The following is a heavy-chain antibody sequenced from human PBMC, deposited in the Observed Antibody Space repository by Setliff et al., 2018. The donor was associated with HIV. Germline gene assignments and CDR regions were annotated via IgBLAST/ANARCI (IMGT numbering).Heavy chain of an antibody. V-gene: IGHV1-8*02. CDR3: ARDNGGTWYSSETGAEYFQH. CDR2: INPNSDNT. D-gene: IGHD2-15*01. Sequence: ASVKVSCKASGYTFTSYGISWVRQAPGQGLEWMGWINPNSDNTAYAQKFQGRLTMTRNTSTGTVYMELSSLRSEDTAVYYCARDNGGTWYSSETGAEYFQHWGQGTLVTVSS. CDR1: GYTFTSYG. J-gene: IGHJ1*01.